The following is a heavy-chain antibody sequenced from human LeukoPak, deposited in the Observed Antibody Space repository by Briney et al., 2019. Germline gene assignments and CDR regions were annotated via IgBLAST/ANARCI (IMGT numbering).Heavy chain of an antibody. Sequence: GGSLRLSCAASGFTFSAFWMSWVRQGPGKGLEWVASIKPDGSDSHHVDSVMGRFTISRDNAKNLLYLQMNSLSAEDTAVYYCARLFGGVTTFDYWGQGALVAVSS. V-gene: IGHV3-7*01. J-gene: IGHJ4*02. CDR3: ARLFGGVTTFDY. CDR1: GFTFSAFW. CDR2: IKPDGSDS. D-gene: IGHD4-17*01.